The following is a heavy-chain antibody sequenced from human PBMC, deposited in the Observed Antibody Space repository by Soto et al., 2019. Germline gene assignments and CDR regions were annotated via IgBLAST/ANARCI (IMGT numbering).Heavy chain of an antibody. CDR2: INPSGGST. CDR3: ARGAIPDYDFWSGYYPPDAFDI. CDR1: GYTFTSYY. V-gene: IGHV1-46*01. D-gene: IGHD3-3*01. J-gene: IGHJ3*02. Sequence: GASVKVSCKASGYTFTSYYMHCVRQAPGQGLEWMGIINPSGGSTSYAQKFQGRVTMTRDTSTSTVYMELSSLRSEDTAVYYCARGAIPDYDFWSGYYPPDAFDIWGQGTMVTVSS.